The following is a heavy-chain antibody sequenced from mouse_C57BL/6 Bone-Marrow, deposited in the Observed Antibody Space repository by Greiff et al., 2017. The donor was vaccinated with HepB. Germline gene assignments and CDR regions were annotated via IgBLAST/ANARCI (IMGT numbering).Heavy chain of an antibody. Sequence: EVKVVESGGGLVKPGGSLKLSCAASGFTFSDYGMHWVRQAPEKGLEWVAYISSGSSTIYYADTVKGRFTISRDNAKNTLFLQMTSLRSEDTAMYYCARPSYGSSYRYFDVWGTGTTVTVSS. J-gene: IGHJ1*03. CDR1: GFTFSDYG. D-gene: IGHD1-1*01. V-gene: IGHV5-17*01. CDR2: ISSGSSTI. CDR3: ARPSYGSSYRYFDV.